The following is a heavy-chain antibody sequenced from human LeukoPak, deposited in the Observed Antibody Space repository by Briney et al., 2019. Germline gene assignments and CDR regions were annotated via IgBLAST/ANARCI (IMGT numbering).Heavy chain of an antibody. Sequence: GASVKVSCKASGYTFTGYYMHWVRQAPGQGLEWMGWINPNSGGTNYAQKFQGRVTMTRDTSISTAYMELSRLRSDDTAVYYCARWKLSDCGDYVPYYYGMDVWGQGTTVTVSS. CDR3: ARWKLSDCGDYVPYYYGMDV. J-gene: IGHJ6*02. V-gene: IGHV1-2*02. CDR2: INPNSGGT. D-gene: IGHD4-17*01. CDR1: GYTFTGYY.